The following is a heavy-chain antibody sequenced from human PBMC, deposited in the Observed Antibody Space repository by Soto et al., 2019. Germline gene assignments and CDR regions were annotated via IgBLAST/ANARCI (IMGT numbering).Heavy chain of an antibody. V-gene: IGHV4-59*01. J-gene: IGHJ3*02. CDR2: IYYSGST. Sequence: SETLSLTCTVSGGSISSYYWSWIRQPPGKGLEWIGYIYYSGSTNYNPSLKSRVTISVDTSKNQFSLKLSSVTAADTAVYYCARLRYFDWVDIWGQGTMVTGSS. CDR3: ARLRYFDWVDI. D-gene: IGHD3-9*01. CDR1: GGSISSYY.